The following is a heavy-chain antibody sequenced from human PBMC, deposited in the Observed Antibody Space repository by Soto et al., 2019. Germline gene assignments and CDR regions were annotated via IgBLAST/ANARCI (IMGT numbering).Heavy chain of an antibody. D-gene: IGHD2-2*01. CDR1: GGTFSSYT. Sequence: GASVKVSCKASGGTFSSYTISWVRQAPGQGLEWMGRIIPILGIANYAQKFQGRVTITADKSTSTAYMELSSLRSEDTAVYYCARAPGGVVPAAMRRNWFDPWGQGTLVTVSS. J-gene: IGHJ5*02. V-gene: IGHV1-69*02. CDR2: IIPILGIA. CDR3: ARAPGGVVPAAMRRNWFDP.